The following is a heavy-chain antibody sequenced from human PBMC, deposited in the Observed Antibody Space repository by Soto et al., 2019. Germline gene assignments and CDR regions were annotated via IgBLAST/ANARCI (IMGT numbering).Heavy chain of an antibody. Sequence: EVQLLESGGGLVQPGGSLRLSCAASGFTFSSYAMSWVRQTPGKGLEWVSAISGSGGSTYYADSVKGRFTISRDNSKNTLYLQMNSLRDEDTAVYYCAWVDVVVAVEYFQHWGQGTLVTVSS. CDR2: ISGSGGST. V-gene: IGHV3-23*01. D-gene: IGHD2-15*01. CDR3: AWVDVVVAVEYFQH. J-gene: IGHJ1*01. CDR1: GFTFSSYA.